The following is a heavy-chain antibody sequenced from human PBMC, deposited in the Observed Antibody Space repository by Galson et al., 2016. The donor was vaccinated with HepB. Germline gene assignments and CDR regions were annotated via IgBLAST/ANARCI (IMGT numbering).Heavy chain of an antibody. V-gene: IGHV4-4*02. J-gene: IGHJ6*04. CDR1: GGFISSSNW. CDR3: ARDGLSRYGMDV. Sequence: SETLSLTCDVSGGFISSSNWWSWVRQPPEKGLEWIGRISSRGGTNYNPSLKSRVSISADTSTNQFSLKLMTVTAADTAVYYCARDGLSRYGMDVWGKGTTVTVSS. CDR2: ISSRGGT. D-gene: IGHD3-22*01.